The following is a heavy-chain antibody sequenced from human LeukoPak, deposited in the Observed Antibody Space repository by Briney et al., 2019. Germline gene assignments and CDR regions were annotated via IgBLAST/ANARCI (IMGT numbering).Heavy chain of an antibody. V-gene: IGHV4-38-2*02. CDR2: IYHSGST. CDR1: GYSISSGYY. D-gene: IGHD1-26*01. J-gene: IGHJ4*02. CDR3: ARRRRESYFDY. Sequence: SETLSLTCTVSGYSISSGYYWGWIRQPPGKGLEWIGSIYHSGSTNYNPSLKSRVTISVDTSKNQFSLKLSSVTAADTAVYYCARRRRESYFDYWGQGTLVTVSS.